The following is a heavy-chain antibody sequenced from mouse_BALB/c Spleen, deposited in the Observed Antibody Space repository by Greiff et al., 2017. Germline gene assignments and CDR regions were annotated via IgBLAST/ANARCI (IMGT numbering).Heavy chain of an antibody. V-gene: IGHV1-18*01. CDR3: ARATTVVANGYFDV. CDR2: INPYNGGT. CDR1: GYSFTGYT. Sequence: EVQRVESGPELVKPGASMKISCKASGYSFTGYTMNWVKQSHGKNLEWIGLINPYNGGTSYNQKFKGKATLTVDKSSSTAYMELLSLTSEDSAVYYCARATTVVANGYFDVWGAGTTVTVSS. J-gene: IGHJ1*01. D-gene: IGHD1-1*01.